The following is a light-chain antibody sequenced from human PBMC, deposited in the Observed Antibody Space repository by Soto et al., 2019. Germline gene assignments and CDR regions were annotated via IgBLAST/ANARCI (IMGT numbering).Light chain of an antibody. CDR2: AAS. J-gene: IGKJ3*01. CDR1: QGISSW. Sequence: MTQSPATLSVSPGERATLSCRASQGISSWLAWYQQKPGEAPKVLIYAASSLQSGVPSRFSGSGSGTDFTLTISSLQPEDFATYYCQQTNTFPLTFGPGTKVDIK. CDR3: QQTNTFPLT. V-gene: IGKV1-12*01.